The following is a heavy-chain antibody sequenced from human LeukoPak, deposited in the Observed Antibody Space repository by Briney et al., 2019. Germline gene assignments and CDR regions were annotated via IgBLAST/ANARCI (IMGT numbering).Heavy chain of an antibody. CDR3: AKDLHGKRGFDY. V-gene: IGHV3-23*01. CDR1: GFTFSSYA. J-gene: IGHJ4*02. CDR2: ISGSGNSA. Sequence: GSLRLSCAASGFTFSSYAMSWVRQAPRKGLEWVSAISGSGNSAYYADSVKGRFTISRDNSKNTLYVPMIGLRAEDTAVYYCAKDLHGKRGFDYWGQGTLVTVSS.